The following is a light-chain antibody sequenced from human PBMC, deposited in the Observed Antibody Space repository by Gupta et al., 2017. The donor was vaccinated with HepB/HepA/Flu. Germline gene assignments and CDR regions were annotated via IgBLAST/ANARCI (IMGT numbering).Light chain of an antibody. CDR2: KAS. J-gene: IGKJ1*01. V-gene: IGKV1-5*03. CDR3: QEYSGSSWT. CDR1: QSISNW. Sequence: DIQMTQSPSTLSASVGDRVTITCRASQSISNWLAWYQQKPGKAPNLLIYKASNLESGVPSRFSGSGFGTEFTLTISSLQPDDFATYYCQEYSGSSWTFGQGTKVEIK.